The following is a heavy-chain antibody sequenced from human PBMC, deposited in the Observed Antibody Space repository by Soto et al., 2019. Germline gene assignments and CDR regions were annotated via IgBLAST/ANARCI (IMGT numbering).Heavy chain of an antibody. V-gene: IGHV4-59*11. CDR2: IXRSGRX. J-gene: IGHJ6*01. CDR3: VRALPDGYYGMDV. CDR1: CGSIGSQY. Sequence: XXPLSLTCTVSCGSIGSQYWNGIRQPPGKGLEWIGYIXRSGRXKCNTYIKGRXXVSVDKSXXQFYMKMNSLIAAETAVYYCVRALPDGYYGMDVWGQGTTVTVSS.